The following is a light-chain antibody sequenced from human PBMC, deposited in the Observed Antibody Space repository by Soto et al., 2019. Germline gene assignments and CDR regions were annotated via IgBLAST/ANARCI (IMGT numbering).Light chain of an antibody. J-gene: IGKJ5*01. Sequence: GMTQSPATLSVSPGERATLSCRASQSVSSNLAWYQQKPGQAPRLLIYGASTRATGIPARFSGSGSGTDFTLTISSLEPEDFAVYYCQQRSNPITFGQGTRLEIK. V-gene: IGKV3-15*01. CDR3: QQRSNPIT. CDR1: QSVSSN. CDR2: GAS.